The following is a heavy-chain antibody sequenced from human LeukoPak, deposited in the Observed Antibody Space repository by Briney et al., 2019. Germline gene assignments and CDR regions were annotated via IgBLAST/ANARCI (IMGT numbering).Heavy chain of an antibody. D-gene: IGHD3-22*01. CDR2: IIPIFGTA. CDR1: GGTFSFYA. CDR3: ASYDSSGYYPSGSDY. V-gene: IGHV1-69*13. J-gene: IGHJ4*02. Sequence: GASVKVSCKASGGTFSFYAINWVRQAPGQGLEWMGGIIPIFGTANYAQKFQGRVTITADESTSTAYMELSSLRSEDTAVYYCASYDSSGYYPSGSDYWGQGTLVTVSS.